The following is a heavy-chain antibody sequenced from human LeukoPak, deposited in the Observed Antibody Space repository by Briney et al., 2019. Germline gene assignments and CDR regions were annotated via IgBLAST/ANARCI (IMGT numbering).Heavy chain of an antibody. CDR1: GDSISSYY. CDR3: ARKALSGNWFDP. Sequence: SETLSLTCTVSGDSISSYYWSWIRQPAGKGLEWIGRIYASGSTNYNPSLKSRVTMSLDTSKNQFSLNLSSVTAADTAVYYCARKALSGNWFDPWGQGTLVTVSS. J-gene: IGHJ5*02. V-gene: IGHV4-4*07. CDR2: IYASGST.